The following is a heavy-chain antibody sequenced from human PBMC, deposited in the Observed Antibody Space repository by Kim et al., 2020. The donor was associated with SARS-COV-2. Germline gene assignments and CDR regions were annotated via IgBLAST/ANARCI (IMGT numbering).Heavy chain of an antibody. Sequence: GGSLRLSCAASGFTVSNSYMSWVRQAPGKGLEWVAVIYRGGQTYYTDSVKGRFTVSRDGSKNALFLQMNSLRAEDTATYYCARRSNTNWSHDYWGPGSL. CDR3: ARRSNTNWSHDY. CDR1: GFTVSNSY. D-gene: IGHD2-2*01. J-gene: IGHJ4*02. CDR2: IYRGGQT. V-gene: IGHV3-53*01.